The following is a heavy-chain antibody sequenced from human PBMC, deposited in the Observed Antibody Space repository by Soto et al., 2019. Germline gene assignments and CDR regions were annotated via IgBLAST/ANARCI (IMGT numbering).Heavy chain of an antibody. V-gene: IGHV4-39*01. CDR3: ARLGDSSGYHPFDY. J-gene: IGHJ4*02. Sequence: PSETLSLTCTVSGGSISSSSYYWGWIRQPPGKGLEWIGSIYYSGSTYYNPSLKSRVTISVDTSKNQFSLKLSSVTAADTAVYYCARLGDSSGYHPFDYWGQGTLVTVSS. D-gene: IGHD3-22*01. CDR1: GGSISSSSYY. CDR2: IYYSGST.